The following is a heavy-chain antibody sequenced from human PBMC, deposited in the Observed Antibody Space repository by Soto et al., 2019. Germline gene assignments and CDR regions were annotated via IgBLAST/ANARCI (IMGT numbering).Heavy chain of an antibody. CDR3: MTDRQYRPAY. CDR2: INYDGSSI. V-gene: IGHV3-74*01. CDR1: EFTFSDYW. D-gene: IGHD3-16*02. Sequence: GGSLRLSCTASEFTFSDYWMHWVRQAPGKGLVWVSRINYDGSSITYAAPVKGRFTISRDDSKNTVYLQMNSLRTEDTALYYCMTDRQYRPAYWGQGTQVTVSS. J-gene: IGHJ4*02.